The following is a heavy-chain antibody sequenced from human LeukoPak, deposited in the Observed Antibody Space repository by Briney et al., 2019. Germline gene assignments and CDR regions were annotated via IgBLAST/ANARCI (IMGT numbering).Heavy chain of an antibody. J-gene: IGHJ4*02. D-gene: IGHD6-6*01. CDR2: IYYSGST. CDR1: GGSISSYY. V-gene: IGHV4-59*01. CDR3: ARGGRIAARHFDY. Sequence: KSSETLSLTCTVSGGSISSYYWSWIRQPPGKGLEWIGYIYYSGSTNYNPSLKSRVTISVDTSKNQFSLKLSSVTAADTAVYYCARGGRIAARHFDYWGQGTLVTVSS.